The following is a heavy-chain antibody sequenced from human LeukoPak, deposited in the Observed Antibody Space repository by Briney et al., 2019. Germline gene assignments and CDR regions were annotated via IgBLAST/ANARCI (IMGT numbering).Heavy chain of an antibody. J-gene: IGHJ6*03. CDR3: ARLGSSSGYYYYYMDV. D-gene: IGHD6-6*01. CDR1: GGSISSYY. Sequence: SETLSLTCTVSGGSISSYYWSWIRQPPGKGLEWIGYIYYSGSTNYNPSLKSRVTISVDTSKTQFSLKLSSVTAADTAVYYCARLGSSSGYYYYYMDVWGKGTTVTVSS. V-gene: IGHV4-59*08. CDR2: IYYSGST.